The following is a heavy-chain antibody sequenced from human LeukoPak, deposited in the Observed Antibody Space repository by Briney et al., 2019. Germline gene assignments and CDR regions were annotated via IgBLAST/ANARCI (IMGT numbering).Heavy chain of an antibody. D-gene: IGHD3-22*01. V-gene: IGHV3-21*01. CDR3: ASEDYYDYTLDY. J-gene: IGHJ4*02. CDR1: GFTFSSYS. CDR2: ISSSSSYI. Sequence: PGGSLRLSCAASGFTFSSYSMNWVRQAPGKGLEWVSSISSSSSYIYYADSVKGRFTISRDNAKNSLYLQMNSLRAEDTAVYDCASEDYYDYTLDYWGQGTLVTVSS.